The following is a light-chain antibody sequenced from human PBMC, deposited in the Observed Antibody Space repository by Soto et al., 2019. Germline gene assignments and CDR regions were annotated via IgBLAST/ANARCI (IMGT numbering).Light chain of an antibody. J-gene: IGKJ4*01. Sequence: DIQMTQSPSSLSASVGDRVTITCQASRDIKNYLNWYQQKSGKAPKLLIYDASDLETGVPSRFSGSGSGTDFTFTIISLQPEDIATYNCQHYDRPPLSFGGGTRLEIK. CDR3: QHYDRPPLS. CDR1: RDIKNY. V-gene: IGKV1-33*01. CDR2: DAS.